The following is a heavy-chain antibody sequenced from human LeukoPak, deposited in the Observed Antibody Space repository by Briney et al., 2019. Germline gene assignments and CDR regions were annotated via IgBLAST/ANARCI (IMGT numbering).Heavy chain of an antibody. D-gene: IGHD1-7*01. Sequence: SETLSLTCTVSGGSIRSYYWSWIRQPPGKGLEWIGYGYYSGSTNYNPSLKSRVTISVDTSKSQFSLKLSSVTAADTAVYYCAREKDGGRELRLNAFDIWGQGTMVTVSS. V-gene: IGHV4-59*01. CDR3: AREKDGGRELRLNAFDI. CDR2: GYYSGST. CDR1: GGSIRSYY. J-gene: IGHJ3*02.